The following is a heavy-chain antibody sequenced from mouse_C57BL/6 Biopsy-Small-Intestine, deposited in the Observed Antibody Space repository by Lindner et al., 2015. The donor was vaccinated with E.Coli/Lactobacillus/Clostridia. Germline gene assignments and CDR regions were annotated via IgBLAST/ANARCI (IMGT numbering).Heavy chain of an antibody. D-gene: IGHD2-4*01. CDR3: ARSLPGLDYDFWSGYSYFDY. CDR1: GYTFTNYY. Sequence: SVKVSCKTSGYTFTNYYIHWVRQAPGQGLEWMGRINPNSGATDYAQNFQGRVTMTRDTTITTHFMELSWLTSDDTAVYYCARSLPGLDYDFWSGYSYFDYWGQGALVTVSS. V-gene: IGHV1-53*01. J-gene: IGHJ2*01. CDR2: INPNSGAT.